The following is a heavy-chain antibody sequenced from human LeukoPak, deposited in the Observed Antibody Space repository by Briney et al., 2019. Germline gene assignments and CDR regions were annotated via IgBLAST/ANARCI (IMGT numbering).Heavy chain of an antibody. CDR1: GGSISSSSYY. V-gene: IGHV4-39*07. D-gene: IGHD1-14*01. CDR2: IYYSGST. Sequence: SETLSLTCTVSGGSISSSSYYWGWIRQPPGKELEWIGSIYYSGSTYYNPSLKSRVTISVDTSKNQFSLKLSSVTAADTAVYYCARTRTDLTYYYYYYMDVWGKGTTVTVSS. J-gene: IGHJ6*03. CDR3: ARTRTDLTYYYYYYMDV.